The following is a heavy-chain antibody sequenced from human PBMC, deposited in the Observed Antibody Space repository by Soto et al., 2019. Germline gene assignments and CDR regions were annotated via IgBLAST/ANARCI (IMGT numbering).Heavy chain of an antibody. J-gene: IGHJ4*02. CDR1: GFSFRTYA. CDR3: AKAPREWLRLEDN. V-gene: IGHV3-30*18. D-gene: IGHD5-12*01. CDR2: ISFDESND. Sequence: HRXGSLKLSCAASGFSFRTYAMHWVRQAPGKGLEWVAVISFDESNDYYADSVKGRFTISRDNSKNTLYLQMNSLRPEDTAMYYCAKAPREWLRLEDNWGQGTLVTVSS.